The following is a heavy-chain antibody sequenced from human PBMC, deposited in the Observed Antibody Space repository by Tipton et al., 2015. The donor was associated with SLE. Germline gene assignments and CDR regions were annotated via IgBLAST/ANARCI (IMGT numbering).Heavy chain of an antibody. CDR2: IYYTGST. J-gene: IGHJ3*02. V-gene: IGHV4-59*01. CDR1: GGSMTFYY. D-gene: IGHD3-3*01. Sequence: TLSLTCTVSGGSMTFYYWSWIRQPPGKGLEWIGYIYYTGSTSQSPSLKSRLTMSTDTSKNQFSLRLSAVTAADTAFFYCARVRRSADFWSGNYAFDIWGQETMLPVSS. CDR3: ARVRRSADFWSGNYAFDI.